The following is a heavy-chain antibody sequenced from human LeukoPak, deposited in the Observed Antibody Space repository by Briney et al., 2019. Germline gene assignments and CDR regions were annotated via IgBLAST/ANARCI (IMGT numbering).Heavy chain of an antibody. CDR2: ISYDGSNK. J-gene: IGHJ4*02. CDR3: AKGAYCTNGVCYTRPFDY. Sequence: GRSLRLSCAASGFTFSSYAMHWVRQAPGKGLEWVAVISYDGSNKYYADSVKGRFTISRDNSKNTLYLQMNSLRAEDTAVYYCAKGAYCTNGVCYTRPFDYWGQGTLVTVSS. D-gene: IGHD2-8*01. V-gene: IGHV3-30*04. CDR1: GFTFSSYA.